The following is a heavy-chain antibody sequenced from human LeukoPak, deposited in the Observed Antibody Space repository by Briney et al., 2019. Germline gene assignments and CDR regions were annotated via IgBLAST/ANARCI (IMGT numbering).Heavy chain of an antibody. CDR2: ISGSGCNT. J-gene: IGHJ4*02. CDR1: GFTFSIYA. V-gene: IGHV3-23*01. CDR3: AKGAADYYESSGYYGIHY. Sequence: LTGGSLRLSCAAAGFTFSIYAMSWVREAPGKGVEWVSAISGSGCNTYYADSVKGRFTIPRDNSKNTQYLQMNSLKPQDTAVYYCAKGAADYYESSGYYGIHYWAQRTLVTVSS. D-gene: IGHD3-22*01.